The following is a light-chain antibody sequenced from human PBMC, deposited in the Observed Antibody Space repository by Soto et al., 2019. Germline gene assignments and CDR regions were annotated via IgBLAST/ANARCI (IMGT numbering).Light chain of an antibody. Sequence: ALRMTQSPSSFSASTGDRVTITCRASQSISSSLAWYQQKPGKAPKLLIHAASTSQSGVPSRFSGSGSGTDFTLTISCLQSEDFATYYCQQYYSYPLTFGGGTKVEIK. CDR1: QSISSS. J-gene: IGKJ4*01. CDR2: AAS. CDR3: QQYYSYPLT. V-gene: IGKV1-8*01.